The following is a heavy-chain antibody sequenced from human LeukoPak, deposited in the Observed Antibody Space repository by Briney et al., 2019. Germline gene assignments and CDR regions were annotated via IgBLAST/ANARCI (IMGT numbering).Heavy chain of an antibody. D-gene: IGHD6-13*01. CDR2: INPSGGST. Sequence: ASVKVSFKASGYTFTSYYMHWVRQAPGQGLEWMGIINPSGGSTSYAQKFQGRVTMTRDMSTSTVYMELSSLRSEDTAVYYCARVSSSWYGAFDIWGQGTMVTVSS. V-gene: IGHV1-46*01. CDR1: GYTFTSYY. J-gene: IGHJ3*02. CDR3: ARVSSSWYGAFDI.